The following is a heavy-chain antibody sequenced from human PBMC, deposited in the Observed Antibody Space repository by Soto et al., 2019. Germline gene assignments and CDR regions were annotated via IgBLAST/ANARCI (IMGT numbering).Heavy chain of an antibody. CDR1: GGSISSSSYY. J-gene: IGHJ5*02. Sequence: SETLSLTCTVSGGSISSSSYYWGWIRQPPGKGLEWIGEIYHSGSTNYNPSLKSRVTISVDKSKNQFSLKLSSVTAADTAVYYRARGIAAAGTSWFDPWGQGTLVTVSS. CDR2: IYHSGST. D-gene: IGHD6-13*01. CDR3: ARGIAAAGTSWFDP. V-gene: IGHV4-39*07.